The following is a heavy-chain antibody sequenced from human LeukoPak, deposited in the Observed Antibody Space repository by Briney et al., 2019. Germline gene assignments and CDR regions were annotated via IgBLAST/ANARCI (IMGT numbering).Heavy chain of an antibody. CDR3: AREVSWYGEVLYFDS. D-gene: IGHD6-13*01. V-gene: IGHV4-4*07. CDR1: GGSINDHY. Sequence: SETLSLTCTVSGGSINDHYWSWIRQPAGQGLEWIGRVYPSGVTNYNASLKSRITRSVETSKNQFSLSLTSVTAADTALYYCAREVSWYGEVLYFDSWGQGTLVTVSS. CDR2: VYPSGVT. J-gene: IGHJ4*02.